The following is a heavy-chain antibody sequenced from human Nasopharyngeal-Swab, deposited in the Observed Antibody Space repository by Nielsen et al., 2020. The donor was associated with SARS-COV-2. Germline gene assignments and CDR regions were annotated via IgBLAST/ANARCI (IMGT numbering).Heavy chain of an antibody. Sequence: SGPTLVKPTQTLTLTCIFSGFSLNTRGVGVGWIRQPPGKALEWLALIYWDDDKRYSPSLKSRLTISKDTSKNQVVLTMTNMDPVDTATYYCSHSLLWQTYYYDFLTRKNDAFDIWGQGTMVTVSS. CDR1: GFSLNTRGVG. J-gene: IGHJ3*02. D-gene: IGHD3-22*01. V-gene: IGHV2-5*02. CDR3: SHSLLWQTYYYDFLTRKNDAFDI. CDR2: IYWDDDK.